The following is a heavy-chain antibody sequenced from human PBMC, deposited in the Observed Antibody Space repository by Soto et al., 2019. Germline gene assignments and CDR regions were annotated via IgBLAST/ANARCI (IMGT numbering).Heavy chain of an antibody. CDR1: GYTFPGYY. D-gene: IGHD2-15*01. Sequence: ASVKVSCKASGYTFPGYYMHWVRQAPGQGLEWMGWINPNSGGTNYAQKFQGWVTMTRDTSISTAYMELSRLRSDDTAVYYCARAIGYDAFDIWGQGTMVTVSS. CDR3: ARAIGYDAFDI. CDR2: INPNSGGT. V-gene: IGHV1-2*04. J-gene: IGHJ3*02.